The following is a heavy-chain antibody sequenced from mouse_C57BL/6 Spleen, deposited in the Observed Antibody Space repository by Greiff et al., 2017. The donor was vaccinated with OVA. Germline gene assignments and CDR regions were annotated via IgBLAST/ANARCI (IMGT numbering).Heavy chain of an antibody. J-gene: IGHJ2*01. D-gene: IGHD1-1*01. CDR3: ARFDYYGSSLDY. Sequence: QVQLQQPGAELVKPGASVKMSCKASGYTFTSYWITWVKQRPGQGLEWIGDIYPGSGSTNYNEKFKSKDTLTVDTSSSTAYMQLSSLTSEDSAVYYCARFDYYGSSLDYWGQGTTLTVSS. CDR1: GYTFTSYW. V-gene: IGHV1-55*01. CDR2: IYPGSGST.